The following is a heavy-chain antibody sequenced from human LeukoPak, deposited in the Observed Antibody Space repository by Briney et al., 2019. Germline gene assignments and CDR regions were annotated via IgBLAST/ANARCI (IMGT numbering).Heavy chain of an antibody. CDR1: GGSISSSNW. J-gene: IGHJ4*02. V-gene: IGHV4-4*02. Sequence: PSGTLSLTCAVSGGSISSSNWWSWVRQPPGKGLEWIGEIYHSGNTNYNPSLKSRVTISVDTSKNQFSLKLSSVTAADTAVYYCARYGLIRGFEYWGQGTLVTVSS. D-gene: IGHD3-16*01. CDR3: ARYGLIRGFEY. CDR2: IYHSGNT.